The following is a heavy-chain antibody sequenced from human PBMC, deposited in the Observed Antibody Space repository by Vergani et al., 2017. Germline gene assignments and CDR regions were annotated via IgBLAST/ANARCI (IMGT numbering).Heavy chain of an antibody. Sequence: QVQLQESGPGLVKPSETLSLTCTVSGGSISSYYWSWIRQPAGKGLEWIGRIYTSGSTNYNPSLKSRVTMSVDTSKNQFSLKLSSVTAADTAVYYCSRDLVSRVRGPDWYFDLWGRGTLVTVSS. D-gene: IGHD3-10*01. CDR3: SRDLVSRVRGPDWYFDL. CDR1: GGSISSYY. V-gene: IGHV4-4*07. J-gene: IGHJ2*01. CDR2: IYTSGST.